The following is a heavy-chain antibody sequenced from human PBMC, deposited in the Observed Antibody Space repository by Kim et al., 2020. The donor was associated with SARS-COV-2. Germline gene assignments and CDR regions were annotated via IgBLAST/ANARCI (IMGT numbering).Heavy chain of an antibody. J-gene: IGHJ6*02. CDR3: ASGELLPYRRYYYYYGMDV. D-gene: IGHD3-10*01. V-gene: IGHV3-23*01. CDR1: GFTFSSYA. CDR2: ISGSGGST. Sequence: GGSLRLSCAASGFTFSSYAMSWVRQAPGKGLEWVSAISGSGGSTYYADSVKGRFTVSRDNSKNTLYLQMNSLRAEDTAVYYCASGELLPYRRYYYYYGMDVWGQGTTVTVSS.